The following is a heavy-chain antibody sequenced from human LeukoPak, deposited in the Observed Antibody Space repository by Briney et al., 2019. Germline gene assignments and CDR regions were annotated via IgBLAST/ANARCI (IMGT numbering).Heavy chain of an antibody. J-gene: IGHJ4*01. CDR2: IGISSGNT. CDR1: GFNFIDYS. D-gene: IGHD1-1*01. Sequence: GGSLRLSCAASGFNFIDYSMNWVRQAPGKGLEWISYIGISSGNTKYADSVKGRFTISRDKARNSLYLQMNSLRVEDTAMYYWWKNPRHGLDQRGHGTLVTVSS. V-gene: IGHV3-48*01. CDR3: WKNPRHGLDQ.